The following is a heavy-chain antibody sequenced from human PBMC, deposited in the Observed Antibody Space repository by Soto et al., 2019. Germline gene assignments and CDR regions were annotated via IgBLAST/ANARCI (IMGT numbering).Heavy chain of an antibody. CDR2: IYHSGST. V-gene: IGHV4-4*02. D-gene: IGHD3-10*01. J-gene: IGHJ4*02. CDR1: GGSISSGNW. CDR3: ARVISPMAPSDY. Sequence: ASETLSLTCAVSGGSISSGNWWSWVRQPPGKGLEWIGEIYHSGSTNYNPSLKSRVTISVDKSKTQFSLRLSSVTAADTAVYYCARVISPMAPSDYWGQGTLVTSPQ.